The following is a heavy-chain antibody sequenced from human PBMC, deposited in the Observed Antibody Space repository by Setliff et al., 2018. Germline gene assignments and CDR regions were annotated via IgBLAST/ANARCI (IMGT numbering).Heavy chain of an antibody. CDR3: ARDHNYAYDY. CDR2: ISGSGVST. CDR1: GFTFSNFG. J-gene: IGHJ4*02. V-gene: IGHV3-23*01. D-gene: IGHD1-1*01. Sequence: GGSLRLSCAASGFTFSNFGMNWVRQAPGKGLEWVSAISGSGVSTYYADSVKGRFTISRDNSKNTLYLQMNSLRAEDTAVYYCARDHNYAYDYWGQGTLVTVSS.